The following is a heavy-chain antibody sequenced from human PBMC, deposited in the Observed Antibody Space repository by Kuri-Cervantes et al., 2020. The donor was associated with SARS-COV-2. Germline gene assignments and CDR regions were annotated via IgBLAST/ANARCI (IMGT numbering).Heavy chain of an antibody. D-gene: IGHD3-22*01. CDR2: ISYDGSNK. Sequence: GESLKISCAASGFTFSSYAMHWVRQAPGKGLEWVAVISYDGSNKYYADSVKGRFTTSRDNSKNTLYLQMNSLRAEDTAVYYCARDYYDSSGYFISGLWFDPWGQGTLVTVSS. J-gene: IGHJ5*02. V-gene: IGHV3-30-3*01. CDR3: ARDYYDSSGYFISGLWFDP. CDR1: GFTFSSYA.